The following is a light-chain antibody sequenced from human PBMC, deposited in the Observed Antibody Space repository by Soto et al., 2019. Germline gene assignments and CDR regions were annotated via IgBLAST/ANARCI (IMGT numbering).Light chain of an antibody. CDR2: GAS. Sequence: EIVMTQSPATLSVSPGERATLSCRASQSVSSSYLAWYQQKPGQAPRLLIYGASSRATGIPDRFSGSGSGTDFTLTISSLETEDFAVYYCQQRSYWITFGQGTRLEIK. J-gene: IGKJ5*01. V-gene: IGKV3D-20*02. CDR3: QQRSYWIT. CDR1: QSVSSSY.